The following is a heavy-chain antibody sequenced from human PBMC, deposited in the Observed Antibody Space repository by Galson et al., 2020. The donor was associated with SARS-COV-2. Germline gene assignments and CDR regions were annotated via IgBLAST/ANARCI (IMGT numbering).Heavy chain of an antibody. CDR3: ARDKAYSYYMDV. CDR1: GFRFSHYW. CDR2: IKEDGRET. J-gene: IGHJ6*03. V-gene: IGHV3-7*01. Sequence: SCVASGFRFSHYWMSWVRQAPGKGLEWVANIKEDGRETYYVGSVKGRFTISRDNADNSLYLQMNSLRSEDTAVYFCARDKAYSYYMDVWGKGTTVIVSS.